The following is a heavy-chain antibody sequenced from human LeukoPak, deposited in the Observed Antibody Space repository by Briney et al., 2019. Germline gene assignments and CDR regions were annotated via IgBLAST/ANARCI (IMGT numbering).Heavy chain of an antibody. V-gene: IGHV6-1*01. J-gene: IGHJ4*02. Sequence: SQTLSLTCAISGDVVSSNNDAWNWIRQSPSRGFEWLGRTCYRSKWYNDYAVSVKSRITINPDTSRNQFSLHLNSVTPEDTAVYYCTREAVWGTSDYWAQGTLVTVSS. CDR3: TREAVWGTSDY. CDR1: GDVVSSNNDA. CDR2: TCYRSKWYN. D-gene: IGHD3-16*01.